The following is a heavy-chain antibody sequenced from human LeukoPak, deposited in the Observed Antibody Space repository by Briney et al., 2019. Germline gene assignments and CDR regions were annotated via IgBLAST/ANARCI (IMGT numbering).Heavy chain of an antibody. D-gene: IGHD4-17*01. J-gene: IGHJ3*02. Sequence: NPSETLSLTCTVSGGSISSYYWSWIRQPPGKGLEWIGSVYYSGNTYYNPSLKSRVTISVDTSKKQFSLKLTSVTAADTAIYYCAREYGFMTTVFHAFDIWGQGTMVTVSS. CDR3: AREYGFMTTVFHAFDI. CDR2: VYYSGNT. CDR1: GGSISSYY. V-gene: IGHV4-39*07.